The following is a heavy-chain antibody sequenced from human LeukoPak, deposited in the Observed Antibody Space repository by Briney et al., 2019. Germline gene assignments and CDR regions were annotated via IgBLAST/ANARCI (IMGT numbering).Heavy chain of an antibody. D-gene: IGHD1-14*01. CDR1: GDSVSSSRSA. CDR2: TYYRSGWYN. CDR3: ARVNSWTEEPDTGFDY. J-gene: IGHJ4*02. V-gene: IGHV6-1*01. Sequence: SQTLSLTCVISGDSVSSSRSAWNWIRQSPSRGLEWLGRTYYRSGWYNDYAVSVKSRITISPDTSKNQFSLQLNSLTPEDTAVYFCARVNSWTEEPDTGFDYWGQGTLVTVSS.